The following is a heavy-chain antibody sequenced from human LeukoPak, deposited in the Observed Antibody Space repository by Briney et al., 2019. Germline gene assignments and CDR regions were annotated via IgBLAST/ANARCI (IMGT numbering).Heavy chain of an antibody. J-gene: IGHJ4*02. D-gene: IGHD3-10*01. CDR3: ARHTIYGSGSYLDY. V-gene: IGHV3-33*01. CDR2: IWYDGSNK. CDR1: GFTFSSYG. Sequence: GRSLRLSCAASGFTFSSYGMHWVRQAPGKGLEWVAVIWYDGSNKYYADSVKGRFTISRENSKNTLYLQMNSLRAEDTAVYYCARHTIYGSGSYLDYWGQGTLVTVSS.